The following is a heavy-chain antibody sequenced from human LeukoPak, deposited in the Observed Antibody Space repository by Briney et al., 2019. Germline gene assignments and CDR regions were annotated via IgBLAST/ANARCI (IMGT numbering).Heavy chain of an antibody. CDR1: GFTFSSYE. CDR2: ISRSGSSI. Sequence: GGSLRLSCAASGFTFSSYEMNWVRQAPGKGLEWVSYISRSGSSIYYADSVKGRFTVSRDNAKNSLYLQMSSLRAEDTAVYYCARQVLRYSSSPYGMDVWGHGTTVTVSS. CDR3: ARQVLRYSSSPYGMDV. D-gene: IGHD6-6*01. J-gene: IGHJ6*02. V-gene: IGHV3-48*03.